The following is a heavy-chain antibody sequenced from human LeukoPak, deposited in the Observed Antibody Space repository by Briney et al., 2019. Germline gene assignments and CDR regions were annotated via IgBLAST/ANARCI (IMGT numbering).Heavy chain of an antibody. CDR1: GYTFTSYG. D-gene: IGHD2-2*01. J-gene: IGHJ6*02. CDR2: ISAYNGNT. V-gene: IGHV1-18*01. CDR3: ARDLRFSYCSSTSCYQTYYYGMDV. Sequence: ASVKVSCKASGYTFTSYGISWVRQAPGQGLEWMGWISAYNGNTNYAQKLQGRVTMTTDTSTSTAYMELRGLRSDDTAVYYCARDLRFSYCSSTSCYQTYYYGMDVWGQGTTVTVSS.